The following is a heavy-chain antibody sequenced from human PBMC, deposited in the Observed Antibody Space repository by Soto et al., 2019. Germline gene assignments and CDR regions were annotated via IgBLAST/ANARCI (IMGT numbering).Heavy chain of an antibody. V-gene: IGHV5-10-1*01. CDR1: GYSFADHW. J-gene: IGHJ4*02. D-gene: IGHD3-22*01. Sequence: PGESLKISCKGSGYSFADHWITWVRQKPGKGLEWMGRIDPSDSQTYYSPSFRGHVTISVTKSITTVFLQWSSLRASDTAMYYCARQIYDSDTGPNFQYYFDSWGQGTPVTVPS. CDR2: IDPSDSQT. CDR3: ARQIYDSDTGPNFQYYFDS.